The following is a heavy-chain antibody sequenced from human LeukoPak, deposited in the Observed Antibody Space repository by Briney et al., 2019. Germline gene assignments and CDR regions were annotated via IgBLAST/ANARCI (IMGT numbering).Heavy chain of an antibody. J-gene: IGHJ4*02. D-gene: IGHD5-12*01. V-gene: IGHV1-2*02. CDR1: GYTFTGYY. CDR2: INPNSGGT. CDR3: ARVEYSGYDHPVVAATPLDY. Sequence: ASVKVSCKASGYTFTGYYMHWVRQAPGQGLEWMGWINPNSGGTNYAQKFQGRVTMTRGTSISTAYMELSRLRSDDTAVYYCARVEYSGYDHPVVAATPLDYWGQGTLVTVSS.